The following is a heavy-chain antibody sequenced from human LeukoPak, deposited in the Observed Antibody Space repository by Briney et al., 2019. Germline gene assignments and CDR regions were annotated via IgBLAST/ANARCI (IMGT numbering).Heavy chain of an antibody. CDR3: AKDEGRGGSPDY. J-gene: IGHJ4*02. D-gene: IGHD2-15*01. CDR2: INPDGNKK. Sequence: GGSLRLSCAVSGLTFSSSWMDWVRQAPGKGLEWVASINPDGNKKYSADSVKGRFTISRDNSKNTLYLQMNSLRAEDTAVYYCAKDEGRGGSPDYWGQGTLVTVSS. CDR1: GLTFSSSW. V-gene: IGHV3-7*03.